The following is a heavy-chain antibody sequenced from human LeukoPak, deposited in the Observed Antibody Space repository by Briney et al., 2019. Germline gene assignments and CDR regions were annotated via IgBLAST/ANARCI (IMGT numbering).Heavy chain of an antibody. V-gene: IGHV1-69*05. CDR2: IIPIFGTA. CDR1: GGTFSSYA. Sequence: SVKVSCKASGGTFSSYAISWVRQAPGQGLEWMGGIIPIFGTANYAQKFQGRVTITTDESTSTVYMELSSLRSEDTAVYYCAREGNDITIFGVATPNWFDPWGQGTLVTVSS. J-gene: IGHJ5*02. CDR3: AREGNDITIFGVATPNWFDP. D-gene: IGHD3-3*01.